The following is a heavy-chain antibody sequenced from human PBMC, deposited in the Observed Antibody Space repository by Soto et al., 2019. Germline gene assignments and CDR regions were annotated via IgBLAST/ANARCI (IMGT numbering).Heavy chain of an antibody. D-gene: IGHD6-13*01. CDR2: IYWNDDK. CDR1: GFSLSTSGVG. V-gene: IGHV2-5*01. CDR3: AHRMGIAAAEYYYYGMDV. Sequence: QITLKESGPTLVKPTQTLTLTCTFSGFSLSTSGVGVGWIRQPPGKALEWLALIYWNDDKRYSPSLKSRLTITKDTSKNQVVLTMTNMDPVDTATYYCAHRMGIAAAEYYYYGMDVWGQGTTVTVSS. J-gene: IGHJ6*02.